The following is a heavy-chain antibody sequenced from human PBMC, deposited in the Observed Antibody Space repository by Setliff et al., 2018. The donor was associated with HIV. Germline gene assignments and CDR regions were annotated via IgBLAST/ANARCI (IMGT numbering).Heavy chain of an antibody. CDR3: ARSDSGWPHYQYHHMDV. Sequence: SVKVSCKASGGTFSSFGINWIRQAPGQGLEWMGGIIPVFGKVEYAQRFQGRVKITADESTSTAYMELSSLRSEDMAIYYCARSDSGWPHYQYHHMDVWGKGTTVTVSS. CDR2: IIPVFGKV. D-gene: IGHD6-19*01. J-gene: IGHJ6*04. CDR1: GGTFSSFG. V-gene: IGHV1-69*13.